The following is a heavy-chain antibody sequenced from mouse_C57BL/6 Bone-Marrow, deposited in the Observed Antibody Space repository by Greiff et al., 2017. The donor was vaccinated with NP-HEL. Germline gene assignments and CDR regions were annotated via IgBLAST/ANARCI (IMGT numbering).Heavy chain of an antibody. Sequence: EVQLQQSGAELVKPGASVNLSCTASGFNIKDYYMHWVKQRTEQGLEWIGRIDPEDGETKYASKFQGKATITTDKSSSTAYLQLSSLTSEDTAVYYCASGSYYGSSWFAYWGQGTLVTVSA. CDR3: ASGSYYGSSWFAY. CDR1: GFNIKDYY. D-gene: IGHD1-1*01. V-gene: IGHV14-2*01. CDR2: IDPEDGET. J-gene: IGHJ3*01.